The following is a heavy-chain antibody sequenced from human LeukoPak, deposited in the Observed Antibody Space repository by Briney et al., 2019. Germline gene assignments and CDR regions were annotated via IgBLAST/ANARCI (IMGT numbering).Heavy chain of an antibody. CDR3: ARSREFDS. CDR2: IGMSSGTI. D-gene: IGHD5-24*01. Sequence: GGSLRLSCAASGFTFSSYAMNWVRQAPGKGLEWVSYIGMSSGTINYADSVKGRFTISRDNAKNSLSPQMNSLRDEDTAVYHCARSREFDSWGQGTLVTVSA. CDR1: GFTFSSYA. V-gene: IGHV3-48*02. J-gene: IGHJ4*02.